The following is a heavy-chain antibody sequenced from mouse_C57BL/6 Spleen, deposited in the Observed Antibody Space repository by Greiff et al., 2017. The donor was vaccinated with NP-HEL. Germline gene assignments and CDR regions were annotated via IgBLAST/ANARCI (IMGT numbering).Heavy chain of an antibody. CDR3: ASATVVAPYFDY. Sequence: DVQLVESGGGLVKPGGSLKLSCAASGFTFSDYGMHWVRQAPEKGLEWVAYISSGSSTIYYADTVKGRFTISRDNAKNTLFLQMTSLRSEDTAMYYCASATVVAPYFDYWGQGTTLTVSS. V-gene: IGHV5-17*01. CDR2: ISSGSSTI. CDR1: GFTFSDYG. D-gene: IGHD1-1*01. J-gene: IGHJ2*01.